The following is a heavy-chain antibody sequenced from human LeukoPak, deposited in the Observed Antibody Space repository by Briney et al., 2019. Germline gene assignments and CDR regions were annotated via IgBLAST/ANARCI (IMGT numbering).Heavy chain of an antibody. J-gene: IGHJ6*03. D-gene: IGHD4-17*01. CDR2: IYRSGST. CDR3: ARGTYGYYMDV. Sequence: SETLSLTCSGSNYSISNSLYWGWLRQPPGKGLERLGSIYRSGSTFYNPSLKSRVTISLDTSKNQFSLKLSSVTAADTAVYFCARGTYGYYMDVWGKGTTVTVSS. CDR1: NYSISNSLY. V-gene: IGHV4-38-2*02.